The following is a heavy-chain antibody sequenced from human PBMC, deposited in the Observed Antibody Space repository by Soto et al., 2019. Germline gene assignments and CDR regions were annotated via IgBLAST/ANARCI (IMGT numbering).Heavy chain of an antibody. Sequence: GGSLRLSCAASGFTFSSYAMSWVRQTPGKGLEWVSTLSGSGGTTYYADSVKGQFTISRDNSKSTLYLQMNSLRAEDTAVYYCAKDYGSGSYPHYWGQGTLVTVSS. V-gene: IGHV3-23*01. CDR3: AKDYGSGSYPHY. J-gene: IGHJ4*02. CDR1: GFTFSSYA. CDR2: LSGSGGTT. D-gene: IGHD3-10*01.